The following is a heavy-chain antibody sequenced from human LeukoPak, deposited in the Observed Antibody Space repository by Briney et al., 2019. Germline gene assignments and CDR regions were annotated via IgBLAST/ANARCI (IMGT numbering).Heavy chain of an antibody. J-gene: IGHJ5*02. CDR2: IRSKAYGGTT. D-gene: IGHD1-26*01. CDR1: GFTFGDYA. CDR3: ARDSVGGKRNWFDP. Sequence: GGSLRLSCTASGFTFGDYAMSWFRQAPGKGLEWVGFIRSKAYGGTTEYAASVKGRFTISRDDSKSIAYLQMNSLRAEDTAVYYCARDSVGGKRNWFDPWGQGTLVTVSS. V-gene: IGHV3-49*03.